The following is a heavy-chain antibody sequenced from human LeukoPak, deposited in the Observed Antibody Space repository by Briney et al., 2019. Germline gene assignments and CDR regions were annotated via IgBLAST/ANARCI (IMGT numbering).Heavy chain of an antibody. V-gene: IGHV4-31*03. J-gene: IGHJ6*03. D-gene: IGHD4-17*01. CDR1: GGSISSGGYY. CDR3: ALRPVGFYYMDV. CDR2: ISYSGTS. Sequence: SQTLSLTCTVSGGSISSGGYYWSWIRQHPGKGLEWIGYISYSGTSYYNPSLKSRVIISIDTSKNQFSLKLSSVTAADTAVYYCALRPVGFYYMDVWGKGTTVTVSS.